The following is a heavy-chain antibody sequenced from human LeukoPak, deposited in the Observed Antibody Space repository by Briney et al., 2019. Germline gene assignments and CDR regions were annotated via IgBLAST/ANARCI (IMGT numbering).Heavy chain of an antibody. V-gene: IGHV4-4*07. D-gene: IGHD3-10*01. CDR2: IYTSGST. CDR3: ARDKAGTMVRGVINGMDV. J-gene: IGHJ6*02. Sequence: SETLSLTCTVSGGSISSYYWSWIRQPAGKGLEWIGRIYTSGSTNYNPSLKSRVTMSVDTSKSQFSLRLRSVTAADTAVYYCARDKAGTMVRGVINGMDVWGQGTTVTVSS. CDR1: GGSISSYY.